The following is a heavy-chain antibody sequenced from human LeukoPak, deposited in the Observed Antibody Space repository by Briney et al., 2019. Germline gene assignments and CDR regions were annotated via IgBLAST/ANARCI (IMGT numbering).Heavy chain of an antibody. Sequence: SVKVSCKASGGTFSSYAISWVRQAPGQGLEWMGGIIPIFGTANYAQKLQGRVTITTDESTSTACMELSSLRSEDTAVYYSARVAGGNYHILTGYYYMDVWGKGTTVTVSS. CDR2: IIPIFGTA. D-gene: IGHD3-9*01. V-gene: IGHV1-69*05. CDR3: ARVAGGNYHILTGYYYMDV. CDR1: GGTFSSYA. J-gene: IGHJ6*03.